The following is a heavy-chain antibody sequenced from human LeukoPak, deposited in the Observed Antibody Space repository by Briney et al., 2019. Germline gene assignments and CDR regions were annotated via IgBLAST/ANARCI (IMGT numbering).Heavy chain of an antibody. J-gene: IGHJ4*02. D-gene: IGHD3-22*01. V-gene: IGHV4-34*01. CDR2: INHSGST. CDR3: ARGGSYYDSSAYPLFDY. CDR1: GGSFSGYY. Sequence: SETLSLTCAVYGGSFSGYYWSWIRQPPGKGLEWIGEINHSGSTNYNPSLKSRVTISVDMSKNQFSLKLRSVTAADAAVYYCARGGSYYDSSAYPLFDYWGQGTLVTVSS.